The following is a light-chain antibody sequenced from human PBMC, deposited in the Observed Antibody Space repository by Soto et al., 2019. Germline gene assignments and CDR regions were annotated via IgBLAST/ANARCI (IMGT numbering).Light chain of an antibody. CDR1: SSDVGGHNY. CDR3: SSYRNSLL. CDR2: EVS. J-gene: IGLJ2*01. Sequence: QSVLTQPASVSGSPGQSITISCAGTSSDVGGHNYVSWYQQHPGKAPKLMIYEVSNRPSGVSNRFSGSESGNTASLTISGLQAEDEADYYCSSYRNSLLFGGGTKVTVL. V-gene: IGLV2-14*01.